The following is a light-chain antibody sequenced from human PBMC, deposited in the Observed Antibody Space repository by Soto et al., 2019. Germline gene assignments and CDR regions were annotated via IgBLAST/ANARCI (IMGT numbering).Light chain of an antibody. J-gene: IGKJ1*01. CDR3: QQSYSTAWT. Sequence: IQMTQSPSSLSSSFSERVTITCRASQSVRSYLNWYQQKPGKAPKLLIFAASSLHSGTPSRFSGSESGTDCTLTIITLKQEDYATYYCQQSYSTAWTFGQGTMVDIK. V-gene: IGKV1-39*01. CDR2: AAS. CDR1: QSVRSY.